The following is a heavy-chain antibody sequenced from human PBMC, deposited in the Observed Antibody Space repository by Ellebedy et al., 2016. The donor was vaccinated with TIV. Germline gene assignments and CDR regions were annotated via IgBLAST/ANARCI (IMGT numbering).Heavy chain of an antibody. J-gene: IGHJ4*02. Sequence: GESLKISCAASGSTFTNSAMSWVRQAPGKGLEWVSAISTSGGSTYYADSVKGRFTVSRDNPKTTRYLQMNSRRADDTAVYYCVRGAGSYHFDYWGQGTLVTV. CDR3: VRGAGSYHFDY. CDR1: GSTFTNSA. D-gene: IGHD1-26*01. CDR2: ISTSGGST. V-gene: IGHV3-23*01.